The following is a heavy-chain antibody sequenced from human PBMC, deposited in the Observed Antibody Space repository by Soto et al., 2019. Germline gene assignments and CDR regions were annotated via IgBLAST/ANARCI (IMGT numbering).Heavy chain of an antibody. V-gene: IGHV1-2*04. CDR1: GYTFTGYY. CDR2: INPNSGGT. D-gene: IGHD6-13*01. J-gene: IGHJ5*02. CDR3: ARDPIRPRFYSSSWSLGPYWFDP. Sequence: ASVKVSCKASGYTFTGYYMHWVRQAPGQGLEWMGWINPNSGGTNYAQKFQGWVTMTRDTSISTAYMELSRLRSDDTAVYYCARDPIRPRFYSSSWSLGPYWFDPWGQGTLVTVSS.